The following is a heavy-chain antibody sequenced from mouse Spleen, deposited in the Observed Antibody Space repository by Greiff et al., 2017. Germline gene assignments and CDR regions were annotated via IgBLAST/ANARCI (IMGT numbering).Heavy chain of an antibody. D-gene: IGHD2-4*01. CDR2: FHPYNDDT. V-gene: IGHV1-47*01. CDR3: ARGNYDDDGNWYFDV. Sequence: QVQLKQSGAELVKPGASVKMSCKASGYTFTTYPIEWMKQNHGKSLEWIGNFHPYNDDTKYNEKFKGKATLTVEKSSSTVYLELSRLTSDDSAVYYCARGNYDDDGNWYFDVWGTGTTVTVSS. J-gene: IGHJ1*03. CDR1: GYTFTTYP.